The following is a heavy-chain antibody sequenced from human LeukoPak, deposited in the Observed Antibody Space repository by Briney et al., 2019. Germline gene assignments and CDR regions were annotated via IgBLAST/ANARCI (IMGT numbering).Heavy chain of an antibody. CDR3: ASDYGDYVWFDP. D-gene: IGHD4-17*01. Sequence: GEINLSGSTNYNPSLKSRVTISVDTSKNQFSLKLSSVTAADTAVYYCASDYGDYVWFDPWGQGTLVTVSS. J-gene: IGHJ5*02. CDR2: INLSGST. V-gene: IGHV4-34*01.